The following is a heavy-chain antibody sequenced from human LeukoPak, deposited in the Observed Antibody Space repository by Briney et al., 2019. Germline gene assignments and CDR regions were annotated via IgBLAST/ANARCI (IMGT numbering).Heavy chain of an antibody. CDR1: GFTFSSYE. D-gene: IGHD5-24*01. Sequence: GGSLRLSCAASGFTFSSYEMNWVRQAPGKGLEWVSYVSSSGSTIYYADSVKGRFTISRDNAKNSLYLQMNSLRAEDTALYYCARSRDGYNFYFDYWGPGTLVTVSS. CDR3: ARSRDGYNFYFDY. J-gene: IGHJ4*02. CDR2: VSSSGSTI. V-gene: IGHV3-48*03.